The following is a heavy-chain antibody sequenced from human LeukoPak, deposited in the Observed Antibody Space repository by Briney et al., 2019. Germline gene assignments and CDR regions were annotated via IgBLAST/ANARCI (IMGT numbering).Heavy chain of an antibody. V-gene: IGHV4-34*01. Sequence: SETLSLTCAVYGGSFSGYYWSWIRQPPGKGLEWIGEINHSGSTNYNPSLKSRVTISVDTSKNQFSLKVSSVTAADTAVYYCARVDTALAHWGQGTLVTVSS. J-gene: IGHJ4*02. D-gene: IGHD5-18*01. CDR3: ARVDTALAH. CDR2: INHSGST. CDR1: GGSFSGYY.